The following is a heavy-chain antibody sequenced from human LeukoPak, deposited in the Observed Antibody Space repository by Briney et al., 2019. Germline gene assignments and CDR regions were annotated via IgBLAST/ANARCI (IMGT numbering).Heavy chain of an antibody. CDR1: VFTFSSYW. J-gene: IGHJ3*02. CDR2: INSDGSST. Sequence: GGSLRLSCAASVFTFSSYWMHWVRQAPWKGQVWVSRINSDGSSTSYADSVKGRFTISRDNAKNTLYLQMNSLRAEDTAVYYCARVQGHPPNGLDIWGQGTMVTVSS. D-gene: IGHD2-8*01. V-gene: IGHV3-74*01. CDR3: ARVQGHPPNGLDI.